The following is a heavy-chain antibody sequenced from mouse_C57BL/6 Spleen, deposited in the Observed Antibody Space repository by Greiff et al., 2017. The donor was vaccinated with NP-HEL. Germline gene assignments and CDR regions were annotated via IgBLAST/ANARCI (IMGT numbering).Heavy chain of an antibody. Sequence: QVHVKQSGAELARPGASVKMSCKASGYTFTSYTMHWVKQRPGQGLEWIGYINPSSGYTKYNQKFKDKATLTADKSSSTAYMQLSSLTSEDSAVYYCARLGDYSNLCYFDYWGQGTTLTVSS. CDR3: ARLGDYSNLCYFDY. CDR2: INPSSGYT. D-gene: IGHD2-5*01. J-gene: IGHJ2*01. CDR1: GYTFTSYT. V-gene: IGHV1-4*01.